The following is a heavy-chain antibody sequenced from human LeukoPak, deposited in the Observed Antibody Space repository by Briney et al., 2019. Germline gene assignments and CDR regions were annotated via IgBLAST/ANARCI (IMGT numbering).Heavy chain of an antibody. CDR3: ASHTNYYDSSGLATTDY. V-gene: IGHV3-53*01. CDR2: IYSGGST. J-gene: IGHJ4*02. D-gene: IGHD3-22*01. Sequence: PGGSLRLSCAASGFTVSSNYMSWVRQAPGKGLEWVSDIYSGGSTYYADSVKGRFTISRDNSKNTLYLQMNSLRAEDTAVYYCASHTNYYDSSGLATTDYWGQGTLVTVSS. CDR1: GFTVSSNY.